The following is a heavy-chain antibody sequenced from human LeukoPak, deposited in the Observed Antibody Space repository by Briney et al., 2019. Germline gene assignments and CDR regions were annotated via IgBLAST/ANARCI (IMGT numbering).Heavy chain of an antibody. Sequence: ASVTVSCKASGYTFTSYYMHWVRQAPGQGLEWMGIINPSGGSTSYAQKFQGRVTMTRDTSTNTVYMELSSLRSEDTAVYFCARATLSDYYFNYWGQGTLVTVSS. CDR1: GYTFTSYY. J-gene: IGHJ4*02. CDR2: INPSGGST. CDR3: ARATLSDYYFNY. V-gene: IGHV1-46*01.